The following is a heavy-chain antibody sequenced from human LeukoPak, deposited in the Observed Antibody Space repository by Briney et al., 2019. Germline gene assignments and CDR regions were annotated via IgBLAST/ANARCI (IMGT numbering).Heavy chain of an antibody. J-gene: IGHJ5*02. D-gene: IGHD6-13*01. CDR3: ARTYSSSRDKEGFDP. CDR2: IHYSGYT. CDR1: GGSISSYY. V-gene: IGHV4-59*08. Sequence: PSETLSLTCTVSGGSISSYYWSWIRQPPGKGLEWIGYIHYSGYTNYNPYLKSRVTISLDTSKNQFSLKVSSVTAADTALYYCARTYSSSRDKEGFDPWGQGALVTVSS.